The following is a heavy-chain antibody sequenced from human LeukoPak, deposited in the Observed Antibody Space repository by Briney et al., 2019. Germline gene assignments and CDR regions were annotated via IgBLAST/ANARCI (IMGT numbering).Heavy chain of an antibody. J-gene: IGHJ4*02. CDR2: ISWNSGSI. V-gene: IGHV3-9*01. CDR1: GFTFDDYA. D-gene: IGHD6-13*01. CDR3: AKDFSYSSSWYYFDY. Sequence: HPGGSLRLSCAASGFTFDDYAMHWVRQAPGKGLEWVSGISWNSGSIGYADSVKGRFTISRDNAKNSLYLQMNSLRAEDTALYYCAKDFSYSSSWYYFDYWGQGTLVTVSS.